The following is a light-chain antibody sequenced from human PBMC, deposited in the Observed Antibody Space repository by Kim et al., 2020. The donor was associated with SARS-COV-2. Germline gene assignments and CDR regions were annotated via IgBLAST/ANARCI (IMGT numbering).Light chain of an antibody. CDR3: QVWDSSSDHRVV. V-gene: IGLV3-21*04. CDR1: SIGSKS. Sequence: PDKAARASCGGNSIGSKSVPWYRQKSGQAPVLVMYYDSDRPSAIPERFSGSNSGNTATLTISRVEAGDEADYYCQVWDSSSDHRVVFGGGTQLTVL. J-gene: IGLJ2*01. CDR2: YDS.